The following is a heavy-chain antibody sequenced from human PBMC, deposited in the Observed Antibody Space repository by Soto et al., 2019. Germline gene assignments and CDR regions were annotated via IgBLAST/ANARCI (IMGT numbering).Heavy chain of an antibody. V-gene: IGHV3-30*18. Sequence: GGSLRLSCATSGFTFSSYGMHWVRQAPGKGLEWVAVISYDGSNKYYADSVKGRFTISRDNSKNTLYLQMNSLRAEDTAVYYCAKGGLSSWYGWFDPWGQGTLVTVSS. D-gene: IGHD6-13*01. J-gene: IGHJ5*02. CDR1: GFTFSSYG. CDR2: ISYDGSNK. CDR3: AKGGLSSWYGWFDP.